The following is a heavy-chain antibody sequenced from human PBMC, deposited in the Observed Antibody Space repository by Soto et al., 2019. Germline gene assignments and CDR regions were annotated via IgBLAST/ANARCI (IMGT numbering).Heavy chain of an antibody. CDR2: ISSGGSYI. V-gene: IGHV3-21*01. CDR3: TRDQGGSYDSWFDP. Sequence: EVQVVESGGGLVQPGGSLRLSCSFTFSMYSMNWVRQAPGTGLEWVASISSGGSYIKYADSVKGRFTISRDNAKNSVSLQMNSLRVDDTAVYFCTRDQGGSYDSWFDPWGQGNLVTVSS. CDR1: FTFSMYS. D-gene: IGHD1-26*01. J-gene: IGHJ5*02.